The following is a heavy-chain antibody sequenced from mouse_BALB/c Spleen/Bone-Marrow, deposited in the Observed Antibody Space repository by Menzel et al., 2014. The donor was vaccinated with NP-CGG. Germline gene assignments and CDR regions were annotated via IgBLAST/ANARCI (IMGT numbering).Heavy chain of an antibody. J-gene: IGHJ2*01. CDR3: SRGNYGNYVDYFDY. D-gene: IGHD2-1*01. CDR1: GFTFNNYG. Sequence: EVQRVESGGGLVQPGGSLKVSCAASGFTFNNYGMSWVRQTPDKRLELVATINRNGGSSYYPDSVKGRFTISRDNAKNTLYLQMSSLKSEDTAIYYCSRGNYGNYVDYFDYWGQDTAHTVSS. V-gene: IGHV5-6-3*01. CDR2: INRNGGSS.